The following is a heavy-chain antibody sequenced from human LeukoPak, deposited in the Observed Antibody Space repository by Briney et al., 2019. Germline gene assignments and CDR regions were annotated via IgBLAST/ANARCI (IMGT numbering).Heavy chain of an antibody. CDR3: ARHQMRYSYGTLFDY. CDR1: GGSISSYY. Sequence: PSETLSLTCTVSGGSISSYYWSWIRQPPGKGLEWIGFIYYSGSTHYNPSLKSRVTISVDTSKNQFSLRLSSVTAADTAEYFCARHQMRYSYGTLFDYWGQGTLVTVSS. V-gene: IGHV4-59*08. D-gene: IGHD5-18*01. J-gene: IGHJ4*02. CDR2: IYYSGST.